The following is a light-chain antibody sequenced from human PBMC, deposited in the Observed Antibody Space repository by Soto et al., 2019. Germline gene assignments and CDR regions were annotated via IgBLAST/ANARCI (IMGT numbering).Light chain of an antibody. CDR3: RQYVSYPVT. CDR2: KAS. CDR1: QSISNS. J-gene: IGKJ4*01. Sequence: DIQMTQSPSTLSASVGDRVTITCRASQSISNSLAWYQQKAGKAPNLLIYKASSLESGVPSRFSGSGSGTEFTLTISSPQPDDVATYYCRQYVSYPVTFGGGTKVEMK. V-gene: IGKV1-5*03.